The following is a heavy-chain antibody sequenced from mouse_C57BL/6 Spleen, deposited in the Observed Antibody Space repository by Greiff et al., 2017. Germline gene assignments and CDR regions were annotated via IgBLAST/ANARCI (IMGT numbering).Heavy chain of an antibody. V-gene: IGHV14-2*01. CDR3: APDYDYDVGYFDV. J-gene: IGHJ1*03. D-gene: IGHD2-4*01. CDR2: IDPEDGET. CDR1: GFNIKDYY. Sequence: SGAELVKPGASVKLSCTASGFNIKDYYMHWVKQRTEQGLEWIGRIDPEDGETKYAPKFQGKATITADTSSNTADLQLSSLTSEDTAVYYCAPDYDYDVGYFDVWGTGTTVTVSS.